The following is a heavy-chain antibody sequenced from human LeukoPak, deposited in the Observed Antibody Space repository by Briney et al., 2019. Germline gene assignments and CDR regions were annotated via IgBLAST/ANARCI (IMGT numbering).Heavy chain of an antibody. CDR3: ARTGYSSDYYGMDV. V-gene: IGHV3-53*01. J-gene: IGHJ6*02. CDR2: IYSGSNT. Sequence: GGSLRLSCVASGFTVSSNYMSWVRQAPGKGLEWVSLIYSGSNTYYADSVKGRFTISRDNSKNTLYLQMNSLRAEDTAVYYCARTGYSSDYYGMDVWGQGTTVTVSS. CDR1: GFTVSSNY. D-gene: IGHD6-25*01.